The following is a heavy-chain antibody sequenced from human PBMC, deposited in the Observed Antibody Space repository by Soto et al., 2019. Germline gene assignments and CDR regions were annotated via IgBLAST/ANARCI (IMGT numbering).Heavy chain of an antibody. J-gene: IGHJ4*02. Sequence: SVKVSCKASGGTFSSYAISWVRQAPGQGLEWMGGIIPIFGTANYAQKFQGRVTITADESTSTAYMELSSLRSEDTAVYYCARVLDYYDSSGYFGYWGQGTLVTVSS. CDR1: GGTFSSYA. CDR3: ARVLDYYDSSGYFGY. D-gene: IGHD3-22*01. V-gene: IGHV1-69*13. CDR2: IIPIFGTA.